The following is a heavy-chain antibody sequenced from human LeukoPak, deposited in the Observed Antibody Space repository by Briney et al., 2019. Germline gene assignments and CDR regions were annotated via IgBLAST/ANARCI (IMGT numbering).Heavy chain of an antibody. Sequence: GASVKVSCKASGYTFTGYYMHRVRQAPGQGLEWMGWINPNSGGTNYAQKCQGRVTMTRDTSISTAYMELSRLRSDDTAVYYCARVTYCSSTSCPLYYYYYYMDVWGKGTTVTVSS. D-gene: IGHD2-2*01. V-gene: IGHV1-2*02. CDR2: INPNSGGT. CDR1: GYTFTGYY. CDR3: ARVTYCSSTSCPLYYYYYYMDV. J-gene: IGHJ6*03.